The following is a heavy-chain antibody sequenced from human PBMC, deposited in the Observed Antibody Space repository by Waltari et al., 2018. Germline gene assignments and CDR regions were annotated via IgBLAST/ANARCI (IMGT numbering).Heavy chain of an antibody. CDR3: ASSLYGDYTQIWGRVFDY. D-gene: IGHD4-17*01. J-gene: IGHJ4*02. CDR2: ISGSGGST. CDR1: VFTFRSYA. V-gene: IGHV3-23*01. Sequence: VQLLESGGGLVQSGGSLSLSCAASVFTFRSYALHWTRQAPGKGVEWVSVISGSGGSTDYADSVKGRFTISRDNSKNTLYLQMNNLRVEDTAVYYCASSLYGDYTQIWGRVFDYWGQGTLVTVSS.